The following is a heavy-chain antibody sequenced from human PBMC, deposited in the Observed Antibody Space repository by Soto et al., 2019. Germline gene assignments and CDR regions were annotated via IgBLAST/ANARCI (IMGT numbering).Heavy chain of an antibody. V-gene: IGHV3-23*01. J-gene: IGHJ4*02. D-gene: IGHD3-22*01. Sequence: EVQLLESGGGLVQPGGSLRLSCAASGFTFSSYVMSWVRQAPGKGLEWVSGISGSGGSTYYADSVKGRFTISRDNSKNTLYLQMNSLRAEDTAVYYCAKGGYYYDSSGYIYWGQGTLVTVSS. CDR2: ISGSGGST. CDR1: GFTFSSYV. CDR3: AKGGYYYDSSGYIY.